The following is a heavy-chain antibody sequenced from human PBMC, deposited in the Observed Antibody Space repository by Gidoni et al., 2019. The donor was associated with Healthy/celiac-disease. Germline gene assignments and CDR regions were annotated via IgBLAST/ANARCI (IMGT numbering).Heavy chain of an antibody. Sequence: QVQLQESGPGLGKPSQTLSLTCTVCGGSISSGDYYRSWIRQPPGKGLEWFGYIDSSGSTYYNPSLKSRFPISVDTTNNQFSLKLSSVTAADTAVYYCARDTYYDFWSGSGPYNWFDPWGQGTLVTVSS. D-gene: IGHD3-3*01. CDR1: GGSISSGDYY. CDR2: IDSSGST. CDR3: ARDTYYDFWSGSGPYNWFDP. V-gene: IGHV4-30-4*01. J-gene: IGHJ5*02.